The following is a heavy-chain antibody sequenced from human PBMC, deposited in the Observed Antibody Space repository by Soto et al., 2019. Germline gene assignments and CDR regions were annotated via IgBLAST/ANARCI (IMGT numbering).Heavy chain of an antibody. D-gene: IGHD3-3*01. CDR2: IRSKANSYAT. Sequence: EVQLVESGGGLVQPGGSLKLYCAASGFTFSGSAMHWVRKASGKGLELVGRIRSKANSYATEYAASVNGSFIIFRDDSKHTEYLHINSLKAEDSAVYDCMTIFGVVNDYRCQGFQVTVSS. CDR1: GFTFSGSA. CDR3: MTIFGVVNDY. J-gene: IGHJ4*02. V-gene: IGHV3-73*02.